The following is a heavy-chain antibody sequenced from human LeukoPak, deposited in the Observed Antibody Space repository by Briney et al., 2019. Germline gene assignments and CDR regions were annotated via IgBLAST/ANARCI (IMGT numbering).Heavy chain of an antibody. D-gene: IGHD6-19*01. CDR3: ARDVQAGPGY. CDR1: GFTFSNYW. V-gene: IGHV3-74*01. J-gene: IGHJ4*02. CDR2: INGDGSST. Sequence: GGSLRLSCAASGFTFSNYWMHWVRQAPGKGLLWVSRINGDGSSTTYADSVKGRFTISRDNAKNTMYLQMNSLRAEDTAVYYCARDVQAGPGYWGQGSLVTVSS.